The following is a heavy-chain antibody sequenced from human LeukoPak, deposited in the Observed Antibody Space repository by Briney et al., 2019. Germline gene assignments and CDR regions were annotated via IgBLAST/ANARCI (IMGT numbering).Heavy chain of an antibody. CDR1: GGSISSYY. Sequence: PSETLSLTCTVSGGSISSYYWTWIRQPRGKGLEWIGYIYNSGSTNYNPSLKSRVTISLDTSKNQFSLKLSSVTAADTAVYYCARSINWNEIGFDYWGQGTLVTVSS. CDR2: IYNSGST. D-gene: IGHD1-20*01. J-gene: IGHJ4*02. V-gene: IGHV4-59*08. CDR3: ARSINWNEIGFDY.